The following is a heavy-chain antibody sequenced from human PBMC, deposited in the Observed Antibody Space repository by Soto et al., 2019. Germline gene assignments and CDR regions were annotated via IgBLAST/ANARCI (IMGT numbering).Heavy chain of an antibody. D-gene: IGHD2-15*01. CDR2: INPSGGST. V-gene: IGHV1-46*01. CDR3: ARLIKRYCSGGSCRDY. J-gene: IGHJ4*02. CDR1: GYTFTSYY. Sequence: ASVKVSFKASGYTFTSYYMHWVRQAPGQGLEWMGIINPSGGSTSYAQKFQGRVTMTRDTSTSTVYMELSSLRSEDTAVYYCARLIKRYCSGGSCRDYWGQGTLVTVSS.